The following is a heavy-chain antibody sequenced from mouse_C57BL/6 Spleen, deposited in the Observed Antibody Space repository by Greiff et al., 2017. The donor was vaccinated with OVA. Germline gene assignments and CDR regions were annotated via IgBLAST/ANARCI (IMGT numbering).Heavy chain of an antibody. V-gene: IGHV1-55*01. J-gene: IGHJ4*01. CDR3: ARDYGSSYEYAMDY. D-gene: IGHD1-1*01. CDR2: IYPGSGST. CDR1: GYTFTSYW. Sequence: QVQLQQPGAELVKPGASVKMSCKASGYTFTSYWITWVKQRPGQGLEWIGDIYPGSGSTNYNEKFKSKATLTVDTSSSTAYMQLSRLTSEDSAVYYCARDYGSSYEYAMDYWGQGTSVTVSS.